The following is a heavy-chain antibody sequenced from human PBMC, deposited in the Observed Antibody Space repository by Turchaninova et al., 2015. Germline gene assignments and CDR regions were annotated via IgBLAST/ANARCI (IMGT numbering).Heavy chain of an antibody. CDR2: IKSKTDGGTT. CDR1: GFTFSNVW. CDR3: TTDPRH. V-gene: IGHV3-15*01. J-gene: IGHJ4*02. Sequence: EVQLVESGGGLVKPGGSLRLSCAASGFTFSNVWGGWVRQAPGKGLEWVGRIKSKTDGGTTDYAAPVKGRFTISRDDSINTVYLQVATLKTEDTAVYYCTTDPRHWGQGTLVTVSS.